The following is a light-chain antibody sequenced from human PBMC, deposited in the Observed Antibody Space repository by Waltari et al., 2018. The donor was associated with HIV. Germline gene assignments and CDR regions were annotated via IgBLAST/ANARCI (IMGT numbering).Light chain of an antibody. CDR1: QSVSSN. CDR3: HQYNNWPPFT. J-gene: IGKJ3*01. CDR2: GAS. Sequence: EIVMTQSPATLSVSPGERATISCRAKQSVSSNLAWYQQKPGQAPRLLIYGASTRAAGIPARFSGSGSGTEFILTISSLQSEDFAVYYCHQYNNWPPFTFGPGTKVDIK. V-gene: IGKV3-15*01.